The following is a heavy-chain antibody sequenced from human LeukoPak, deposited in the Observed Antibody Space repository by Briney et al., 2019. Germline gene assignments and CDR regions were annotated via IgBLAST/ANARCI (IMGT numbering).Heavy chain of an antibody. Sequence: GGSLRPSCAASGFTFSSYWMHWVRQAPGKGLVWVSRINSDGSSTSYADSVKGRFTISRDNAKNTLYLQMNSLRAEDTAVYYCASLGNYCSSTSCPDYWGQGTLVTVSS. CDR2: INSDGSST. CDR3: ASLGNYCSSTSCPDY. CDR1: GFTFSSYW. D-gene: IGHD2-2*01. J-gene: IGHJ4*02. V-gene: IGHV3-74*01.